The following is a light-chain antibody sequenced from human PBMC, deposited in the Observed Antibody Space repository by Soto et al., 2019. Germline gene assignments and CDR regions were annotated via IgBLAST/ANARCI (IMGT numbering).Light chain of an antibody. J-gene: IGKJ5*01. V-gene: IGKV3-20*01. Sequence: EIVLTQSPGTLSLSPGERATLSCRASQSVSSSYLAWYQQKPGQAPRLLIYGASSRATGIPDRFSGSGSGTDFILTISRLEPEDFAMYYCQQDYNLPFTFGQGTRLEN. CDR2: GAS. CDR1: QSVSSSY. CDR3: QQDYNLPFT.